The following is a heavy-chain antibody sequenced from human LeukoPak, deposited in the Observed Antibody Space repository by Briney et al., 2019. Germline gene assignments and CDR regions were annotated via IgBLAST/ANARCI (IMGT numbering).Heavy chain of an antibody. CDR3: AREVEVVPATMGAYYYYYTDF. J-gene: IGHJ6*03. V-gene: IGHV3-74*01. Sequence: GGSLRLSCAASGFTISNHWMHWVRQAPGKGLVWVSRINSDGRRTSYADSVKGRFTISRDNAKNTLYLQMNSLRPDDTAVYYCAREVEVVPATMGAYYYYYTDFWGKGNTGPVSS. D-gene: IGHD2-2*01. CDR2: INSDGRRT. CDR1: GFTISNHW.